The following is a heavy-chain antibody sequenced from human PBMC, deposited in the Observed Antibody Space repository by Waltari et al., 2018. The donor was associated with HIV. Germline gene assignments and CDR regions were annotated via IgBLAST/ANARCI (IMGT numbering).Heavy chain of an antibody. V-gene: IGHV3-13*01. CDR1: GFTFSSYG. Sequence: VQVMESGGDLVQPGGSLRLSCAASGFTFSSYGLYWVRQATGKGLECVSVIDSSVETFYSGSVKCRFTISRDNSKNTLYRQMNSLRTEDTAVYYCARGGMPIVLRGYFDYWGQGTLVTVSS. J-gene: IGHJ4*02. D-gene: IGHD3-22*01. CDR3: ARGGMPIVLRGYFDY. CDR2: IDSSVET.